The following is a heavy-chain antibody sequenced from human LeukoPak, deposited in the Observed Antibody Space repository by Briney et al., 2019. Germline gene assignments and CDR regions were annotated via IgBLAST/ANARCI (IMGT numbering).Heavy chain of an antibody. CDR1: LGTFTIAA. Sequence: ASPRVSSKPSLGTFTIAATRWVPHAPRQGLWGMGGIIAIFGTANYAQKLQGRVTITADETTSTAYMELSSLRSEDTAVYYCARGSVADEPGGWGQGTLVTVSS. D-gene: IGHD2-8*02. J-gene: IGHJ4*02. V-gene: IGHV1-69*01. CDR2: IIAIFGTA. CDR3: ARGSVADEPGG.